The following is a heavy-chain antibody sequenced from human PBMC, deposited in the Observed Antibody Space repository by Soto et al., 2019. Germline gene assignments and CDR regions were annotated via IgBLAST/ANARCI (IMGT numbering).Heavy chain of an antibody. D-gene: IGHD3-10*01. CDR1: GGTFSSYA. CDR2: IIPIFGTA. Sequence: QVQLVRSGAEVKKPGSSVKVSCKASGGTFSSYAISWVRQAPGQGLEWMGGIIPIFGTANYAQKFQGRVTITADKSTSTAYMELSSLRSEDTAVYYCARESYSSGSYYLDGMDVWGQGTTVTVSS. V-gene: IGHV1-69*06. CDR3: ARESYSSGSYYLDGMDV. J-gene: IGHJ6*02.